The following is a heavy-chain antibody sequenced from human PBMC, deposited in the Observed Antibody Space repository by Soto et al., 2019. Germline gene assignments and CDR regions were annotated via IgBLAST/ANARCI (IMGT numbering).Heavy chain of an antibody. J-gene: IGHJ4*02. V-gene: IGHV1-3*01. CDR2: INAGNGNT. CDR1: GYAFTSYA. D-gene: IGHD3-3*01. Sequence: VASVKVSCKDSGYAFTSYAMHWVRQAPGQRLEWMGWINAGNGNTKYSQKFQGRVTMTRDTSTSTVYMELSSLRSEDTAVYYCARPFWRANPIVGYWGQGTLVTVSS. CDR3: ARPFWRANPIVGY.